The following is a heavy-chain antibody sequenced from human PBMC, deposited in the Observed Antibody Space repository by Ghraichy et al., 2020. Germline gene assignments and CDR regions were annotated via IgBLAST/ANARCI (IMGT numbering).Heavy chain of an antibody. CDR1: GFTLNSYS. CDR2: ISSNSGTK. D-gene: IGHD3-10*01. V-gene: IGHV3-48*01. CDR3: VRDGTYYHGSENPVFDY. J-gene: IGHJ4*02. Sequence: LSLTCAASGFTLNSYSMNWVRQAPGKGLEWVSYISSNSGTKYYAHSVKGRFTISRDNAKNSLFLQMNSLRAEDTAVYYCVRDGTYYHGSENPVFDYWGQVTLVTVSS.